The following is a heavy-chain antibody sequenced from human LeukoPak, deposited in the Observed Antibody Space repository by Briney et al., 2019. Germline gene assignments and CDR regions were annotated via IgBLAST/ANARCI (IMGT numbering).Heavy chain of an antibody. D-gene: IGHD3-22*01. Sequence: GASVKVSCKASGYTFTSYGISWVRQAPGQGLEWMGWISAYNGNTNYAQKLQGRVTMTTDTSTSTAYMELRSLRSDDTAVYYCARFLVFYYYVISGKEFYYFDYWAREPWSPSPQ. CDR3: ARFLVFYYYVISGKEFYYFDY. CDR1: GYTFTSYG. CDR2: ISAYNGNT. V-gene: IGHV1-18*01. J-gene: IGHJ4*02.